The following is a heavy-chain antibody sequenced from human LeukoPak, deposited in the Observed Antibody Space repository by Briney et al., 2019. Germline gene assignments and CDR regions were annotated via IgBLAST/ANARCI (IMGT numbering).Heavy chain of an antibody. CDR1: GDSFSSYY. V-gene: IGHV4-59*08. CDR2: IYYTGST. CDR3: ARLAPTTVTTNIDAFDF. J-gene: IGHJ3*01. D-gene: IGHD4-17*01. Sequence: SETLSLTCTVSGDSFSSYYWSWIRQPPGRGLEWIGSIYYTGSTKYKSSLMSRVSISLDTSKNQFSLRLNYVTAADSAVYYCARLAPTTVTTNIDAFDFWGQGTMVTVSS.